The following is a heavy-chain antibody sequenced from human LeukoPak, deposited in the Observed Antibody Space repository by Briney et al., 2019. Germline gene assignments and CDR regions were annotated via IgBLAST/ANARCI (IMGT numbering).Heavy chain of an antibody. CDR3: ARVNWAFGLDY. V-gene: IGHV1-2*04. CDR2: INPNSGGT. D-gene: IGHD3-10*01. CDR1: GYTFTGYY. Sequence: ASVKVSCKASGYTFTGYYMHWVRQAPGQGLEWMGWINPNSGGTNYAQKFQGWVSMTRDTSISTAYMELSRLRSDDTAVYYCARVNWAFGLDYWGQGTLVTVSS. J-gene: IGHJ4*02.